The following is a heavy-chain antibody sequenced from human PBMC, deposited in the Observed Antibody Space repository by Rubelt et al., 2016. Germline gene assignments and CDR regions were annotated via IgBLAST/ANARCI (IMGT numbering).Heavy chain of an antibody. J-gene: IGHJ3*02. Sequence: GGGLVKPGGSLRLSCAASGFIFSSYAMSWVRQAPGKGLEWVSVVSASGSGTFYADSVKGRFTISRDNAKNTLYLQMNSLRAEDTGVYYCARETWELFNKQTDAFDIWGQGTMVTVSS. D-gene: IGHD1-26*01. CDR3: ARETWELFNKQTDAFDI. V-gene: IGHV3-23*01. CDR2: VSASGSGT. CDR1: GFIFSSYA.